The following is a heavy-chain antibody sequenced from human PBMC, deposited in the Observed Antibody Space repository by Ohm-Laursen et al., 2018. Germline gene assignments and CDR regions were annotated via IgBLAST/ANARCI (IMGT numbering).Heavy chain of an antibody. CDR3: ARALTRSSGYSLLGY. CDR2: INPNSGGT. Sequence: GSSVKVPCKASGYTFTGYYMHWVRQAPGQGLEWMGWINPNSGGTNYAQKFQGRVTMTRDTSISTAYMELSRLRSDDTAVYYCARALTRSSGYSLLGYWGQGTLVTVSS. J-gene: IGHJ4*02. D-gene: IGHD3-22*01. V-gene: IGHV1-2*02. CDR1: GYTFTGYY.